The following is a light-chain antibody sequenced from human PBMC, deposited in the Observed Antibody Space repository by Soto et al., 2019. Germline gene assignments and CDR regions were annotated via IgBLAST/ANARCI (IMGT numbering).Light chain of an antibody. J-gene: IGLJ3*02. CDR1: SSNIGRDT. CDR3: AVWDGSLNGWV. CDR2: TNS. V-gene: IGLV1-44*01. Sequence: QAVLTQPPSASGTPGQRVTISCSGGSSNIGRDTVNWYQHFPGTAPKVLIYTNSQRPSGVPDRFSGSKSGTSASLAISGLQSEDEADYYCAVWDGSLNGWVFGGGTKLTVL.